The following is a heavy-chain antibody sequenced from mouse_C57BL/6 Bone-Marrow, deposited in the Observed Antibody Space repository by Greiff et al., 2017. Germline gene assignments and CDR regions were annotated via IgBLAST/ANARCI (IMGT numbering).Heavy chain of an antibody. CDR1: GYSITSDY. CDR3: ARLAQAPIYARDY. D-gene: IGHD3-2*02. J-gene: IGHJ4*01. Sequence: EVKVVESGPGLAKPSQTLSLTCSVTGYSITSDYWNWIRKFPGHKLEYMGYISYSGSTYYNPSLKSRISITRDTSKTKYYLLLNSVTTAATATDYCARLAQAPIYARDYWGQGTSVTVSS. CDR2: ISYSGST. V-gene: IGHV3-8*01.